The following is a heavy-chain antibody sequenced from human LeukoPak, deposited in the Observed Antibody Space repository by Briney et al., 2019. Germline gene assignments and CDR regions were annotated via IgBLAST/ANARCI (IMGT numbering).Heavy chain of an antibody. CDR3: AKDLNDVSAFDY. V-gene: IGHV3-30-3*01. CDR2: ISYDGSNK. J-gene: IGHJ4*02. CDR1: GFTFSSYA. Sequence: PGGSLRLSCAASGFTFSSYAMHWVRQAPGKGLEWVAVISYDGSNKYYADSVKGRFIISRDNSKNTLYLQMNSLRAEDTAVYYCAKDLNDVSAFDYWGQGTLVTVSS. D-gene: IGHD1-1*01.